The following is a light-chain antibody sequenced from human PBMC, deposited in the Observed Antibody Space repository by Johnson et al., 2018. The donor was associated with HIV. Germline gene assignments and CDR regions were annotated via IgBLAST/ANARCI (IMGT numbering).Light chain of an antibody. Sequence: QSVLTQPPSVSAAPGQKVTISCSGSSSNIGNNYVSWYQQLPGTAPKLLIYENNKRPSGIPDRFSGSKSGTSATLGITGLQTGDEADYYCGTWDNSLIAYVFGTGTKVTVV. CDR3: GTWDNSLIAYV. CDR2: ENN. J-gene: IGLJ1*01. CDR1: SSNIGNNY. V-gene: IGLV1-51*02.